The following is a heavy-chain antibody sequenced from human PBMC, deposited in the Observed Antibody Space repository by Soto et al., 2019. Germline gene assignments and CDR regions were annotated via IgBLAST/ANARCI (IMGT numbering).Heavy chain of an antibody. CDR1: GFTFSSYA. D-gene: IGHD6-13*01. CDR3: AKGSSRGSDFDY. V-gene: IGHV3-30*18. J-gene: IGHJ4*02. CDR2: ISYDGSNK. Sequence: QVHLVESGGGVVQPGRSLTLSCAASGFTFSSYAIHWVHQAPGKGLEWVAIISYDGSNKYYADSVKGRFTISRDNSKNTLYLQMNSLRAEDTAVYYCAKGSSRGSDFDYRGQGTLVTVSS.